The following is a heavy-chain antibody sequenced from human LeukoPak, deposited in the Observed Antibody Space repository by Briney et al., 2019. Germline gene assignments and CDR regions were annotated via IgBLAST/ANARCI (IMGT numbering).Heavy chain of an antibody. D-gene: IGHD2-15*01. CDR2: INSDGSST. J-gene: IGHJ6*03. V-gene: IGHV3-74*01. Sequence: PGGSLRLSCAASGFTFSSYWMHWVRQAPGKGLVWVSRINSDGSSTSYADSVKGRFTISRDNSKNTVYLLMNSLRTEDTAVYYCGRSRRINASLYYYMDVWGKGTTVTVSS. CDR3: GRSRRINASLYYYMDV. CDR1: GFTFSSYW.